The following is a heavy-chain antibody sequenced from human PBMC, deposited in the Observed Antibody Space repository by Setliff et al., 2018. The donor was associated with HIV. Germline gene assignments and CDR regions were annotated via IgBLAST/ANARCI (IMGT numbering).Heavy chain of an antibody. Sequence: SETLSLTCAVYGGSFSGYYWSWIRQPPGKGLEWIGEINHSGSTNYNPSLRSRVTIAVDTSKNQFSLKRSSVTAADTAVFYCARLTTTYYYDSSAYYHPVWGQGTLGTVSS. D-gene: IGHD3-22*01. CDR3: ARLTTTYYYDSSAYYHPV. CDR1: GGSFSGYY. CDR2: INHSGST. V-gene: IGHV4-34*01. J-gene: IGHJ4*02.